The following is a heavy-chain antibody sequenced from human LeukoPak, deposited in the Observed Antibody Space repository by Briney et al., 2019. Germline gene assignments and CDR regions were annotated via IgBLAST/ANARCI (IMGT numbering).Heavy chain of an antibody. J-gene: IGHJ2*01. CDR1: GGSFSGYY. CDR2: INHSGST. D-gene: IGHD2-2*01. V-gene: IGHV4-34*01. CDR3: ARVSRQLRTRYWYFDL. Sequence: SETLSLTCAVYGGSFSGYYWSWIPQPPGKGLEWIGEINHSGSTNYNPSLKSRVTISVDTSKNQFSLKLSSVTAADTAVYYCARVSRQLRTRYWYFDLWGRGTLVTVSS.